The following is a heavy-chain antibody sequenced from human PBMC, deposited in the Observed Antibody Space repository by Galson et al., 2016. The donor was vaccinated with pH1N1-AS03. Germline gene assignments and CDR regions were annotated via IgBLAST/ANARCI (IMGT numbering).Heavy chain of an antibody. J-gene: IGHJ6*02. CDR1: GFIFDDYG. CDR2: ISYSGSHK. CDR3: AKDVAVITWNYGMGA. Sequence: SLRLSCAASGFIFDDYGMHWVRQVPGKGLEWVAVISYSGSHKYYADAVKGRFTVTRDNSKNMVYLQMNNLKAEDTAVYYCAKDVAVITWNYGMGAWGQGTTVAVSS. D-gene: IGHD3-22*01. V-gene: IGHV3-30*18.